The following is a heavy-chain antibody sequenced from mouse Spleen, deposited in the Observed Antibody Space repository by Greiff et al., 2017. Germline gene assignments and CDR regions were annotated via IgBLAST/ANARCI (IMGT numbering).Heavy chain of an antibody. V-gene: IGHV1-69*01. D-gene: IGHD4-1*01. Sequence: VQLQQPGAELVMPGASVKLSCKASGYTFTSYWMHWVKQRPGQGLEWIGEIDPSDSYTNYNQKFKGKATLTVDKSSSTAYMQLSSLTSEDSAVYYCARSGLTGTFAYWGQGTLVTVSA. CDR3: ARSGLTGTFAY. CDR2: IDPSDSYT. CDR1: GYTFTSYW. J-gene: IGHJ3*01.